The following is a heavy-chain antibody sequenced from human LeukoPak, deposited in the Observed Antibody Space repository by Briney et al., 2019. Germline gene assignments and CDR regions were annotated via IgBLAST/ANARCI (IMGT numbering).Heavy chain of an antibody. CDR1: GFTVSSNY. V-gene: IGHV3-53*01. Sequence: PGGSLRLSCAASGFTVSSNYMSWVRQAPGKGLEWVSVIYSGGSTYYADSVKGRFTISRDNSKNTLYLQMNSLRAEDAAVYYCAREIWFGEFNWFDPWGQGTLVTVSS. CDR3: AREIWFGEFNWFDP. D-gene: IGHD3-10*01. J-gene: IGHJ5*02. CDR2: IYSGGST.